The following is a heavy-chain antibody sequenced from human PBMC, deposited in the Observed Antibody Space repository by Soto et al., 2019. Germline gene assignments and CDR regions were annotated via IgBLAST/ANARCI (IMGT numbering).Heavy chain of an antibody. V-gene: IGHV3-74*01. CDR1: GFTFSRNW. CDR3: ARAYFSGGSCYYGDAFDV. D-gene: IGHD2-15*01. Sequence: EVQLVESGGGLVQPGGSLRLSCAASGFTFSRNWMHWVRQAPGKGLVWVSRINSDGSSTRYADSVKGRFTISRDNAKNTLYVQKNSRRAEDRGLYYCARAYFSGGSCYYGDAFDVWGKGTVVTVS. J-gene: IGHJ3*01. CDR2: INSDGSST.